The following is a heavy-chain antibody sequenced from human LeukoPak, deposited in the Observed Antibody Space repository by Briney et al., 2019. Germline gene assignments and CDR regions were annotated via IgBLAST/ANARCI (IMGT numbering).Heavy chain of an antibody. CDR3: ARGPQLVDYYYIDV. J-gene: IGHJ6*03. CDR1: EYSVSSNSAA. Sequence: SQTLSLTCAISEYSVSSNSAAWNWIRQSPSRGLEWLGRTYYRSKWYYDYAVSVKSRTTINPDTSKNQFSLQLNSVTPEDTAVYYCARGPQLVDYYYIDVWGKGTTVTVSS. D-gene: IGHD6-13*01. CDR2: TYYRSKWYY. V-gene: IGHV6-1*01.